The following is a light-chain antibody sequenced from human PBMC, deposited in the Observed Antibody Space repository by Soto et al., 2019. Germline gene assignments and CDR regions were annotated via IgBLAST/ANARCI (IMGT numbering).Light chain of an antibody. V-gene: IGKV1-5*03. J-gene: IGKJ2*01. CDR1: QSISNL. CDR3: QQYNSYST. CDR2: KAS. Sequence: DIQMTQSTSTLSASVGDRITITCRASQSISNLLAWYQQKPGKAPKLLIYKASTLESGVPSRFSGSGSGTEFTLTISGLQPDDFATYYCQQYNSYSTFGQGTKLEMK.